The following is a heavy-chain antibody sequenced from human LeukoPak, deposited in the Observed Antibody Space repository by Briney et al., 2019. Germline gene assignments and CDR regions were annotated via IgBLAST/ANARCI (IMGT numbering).Heavy chain of an antibody. CDR2: INWNGGST. CDR1: GFTFDDYG. J-gene: IGHJ4*02. Sequence: GGSLRLSCAASGFTFDDYGMSWVRQAPGKGLEWVSGINWNGGSTGYADSVKGRFTISRDNAKNSLYLQMNSLGAEDTASYHCARSNLYGSGSYDYWGQGTLVTVSS. V-gene: IGHV3-20*01. CDR3: ARSNLYGSGSYDY. D-gene: IGHD3-10*01.